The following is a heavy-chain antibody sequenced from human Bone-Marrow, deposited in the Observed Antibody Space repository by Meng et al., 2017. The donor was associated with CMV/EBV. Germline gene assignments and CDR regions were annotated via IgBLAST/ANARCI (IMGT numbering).Heavy chain of an antibody. Sequence: QVQLQESGPGLVTPSXXLSLTRTVSGGSISSGDYYWSWIRQPPGKGLEWIGYIYYSGSTYYNPSLKSRFTISVDTSKNQFSLELSSVTAADTAVYYCAAGPGDSSGDNWFDPWGQGTLVTVSS. CDR3: AAGPGDSSGDNWFDP. J-gene: IGHJ5*02. D-gene: IGHD3-22*01. CDR2: IYYSGST. CDR1: GGSISSGDYY. V-gene: IGHV4-30-4*08.